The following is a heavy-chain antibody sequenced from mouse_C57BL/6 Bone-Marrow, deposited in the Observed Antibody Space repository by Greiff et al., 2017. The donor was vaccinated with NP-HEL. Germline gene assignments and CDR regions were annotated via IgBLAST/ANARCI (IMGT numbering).Heavy chain of an antibody. CDR1: GYTFTSYG. CDR2: IYPRSGNT. CDR3: AREGGLSWFAY. V-gene: IGHV1-81*01. Sequence: VQLQQSGAELARPGASVKLSCKASGYTFTSYGISWVKQRTGQGLEWIGEIYPRSGNTYYNEKFKCKATLTADKSSSTAYMELRSLTSEDSAVYFCAREGGLSWFAYWGQGTLVTVSA. J-gene: IGHJ3*01. D-gene: IGHD3-3*01.